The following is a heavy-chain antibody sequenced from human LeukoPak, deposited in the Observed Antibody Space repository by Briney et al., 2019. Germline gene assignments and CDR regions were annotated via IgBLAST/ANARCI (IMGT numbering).Heavy chain of an antibody. J-gene: IGHJ6*03. CDR3: ARDGYSPGYYYMDV. V-gene: IGHV3-48*03. CDR2: ISSSGSTI. Sequence: PGGSLRLSCGGSGFTFSSYEMNWVRQAPGKGLEWVSYISSSGSTIYYADSVKGRFTISRDNATNSLYLQMNSLRAEDTAVYYCARDGYSPGYYYMDVWGRGTTVTVSS. CDR1: GFTFSSYE. D-gene: IGHD2-2*02.